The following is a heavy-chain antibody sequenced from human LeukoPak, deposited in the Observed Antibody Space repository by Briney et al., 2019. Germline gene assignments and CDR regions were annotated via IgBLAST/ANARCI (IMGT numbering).Heavy chain of an antibody. CDR3: ARDVSAGGTNWFDP. J-gene: IGHJ5*02. Sequence: ASVKVSCKASGYTFTGYYIHWVRQAPGQGLEWMGWINPNSGGPNYAQKSQGRVTVTRDTSISTAYMEMSRMRSDDTAVYYCARDVSAGGTNWFDPWGQGTLVTVSA. V-gene: IGHV1-2*02. CDR1: GYTFTGYY. CDR2: INPNSGGP. D-gene: IGHD3-16*01.